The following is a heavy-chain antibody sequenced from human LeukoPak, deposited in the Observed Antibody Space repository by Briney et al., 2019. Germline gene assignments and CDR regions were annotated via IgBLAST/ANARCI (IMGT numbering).Heavy chain of an antibody. CDR3: ARDLSGVTGYTYGRGIDY. V-gene: IGHV3-74*01. D-gene: IGHD5-18*01. CDR1: GFTFSNYW. J-gene: IGHJ4*02. Sequence: GGSLRLSCAASGFTFSNYWMHWVRQAPGKGLVWVSRLNSDGSSTNYADSVKGRFTISRDNAETSLYLQMNSLRAEDTAVYYCARDLSGVTGYTYGRGIDYWGQGTLVTVSS. CDR2: LNSDGSST.